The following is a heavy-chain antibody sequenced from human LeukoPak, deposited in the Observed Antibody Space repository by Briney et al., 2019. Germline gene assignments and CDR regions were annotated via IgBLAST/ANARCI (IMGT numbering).Heavy chain of an antibody. J-gene: IGHJ6*03. CDR1: GFTFSSYD. Sequence: GGSLRLSCAASGFTFSSYDMNWVRQAPRKGLEWVSYTSSSSRTIYYADSVKGRFTISRDNAKNSLYLQMNSLRGEDTAVYYCARGAAAGRYDYYYMDVWGKGTTVTVSS. CDR3: ARGAAAGRYDYYYMDV. V-gene: IGHV3-48*04. D-gene: IGHD6-13*01. CDR2: TSSSSRTI.